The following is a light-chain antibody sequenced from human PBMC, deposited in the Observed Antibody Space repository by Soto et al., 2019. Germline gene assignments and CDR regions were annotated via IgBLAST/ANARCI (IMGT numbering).Light chain of an antibody. Sequence: IQMTQSPATLSASVGDRVTITCRASQNVNGWLAWYQQKPGKAPKLLINKASPLESGVPSRFSGRGFGTEFTLTISSLHTDDFATYYCQQYDTRCTFGQGTKVEVK. CDR2: KAS. J-gene: IGKJ1*01. CDR3: QQYDTRCT. CDR1: QNVNGW. V-gene: IGKV1-5*03.